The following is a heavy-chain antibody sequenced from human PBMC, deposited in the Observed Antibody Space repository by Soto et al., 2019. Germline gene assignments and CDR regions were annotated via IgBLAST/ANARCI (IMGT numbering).Heavy chain of an antibody. D-gene: IGHD3-10*01. CDR3: ARAYGTMVRGVVGDF. CDR1: GFTFSSYA. V-gene: IGHV3-30-3*01. Sequence: QVQLVESGGGVVQPGRSLRLSCAASGFTFSSYAMHWVRQAPGKGLERVAVISYDGSNKYYADSVKGRFTISRDNSKNTLYLQMNSLRAEDTAVYYCARAYGTMVRGVVGDFWGQGTLVTVSS. CDR2: ISYDGSNK. J-gene: IGHJ4*02.